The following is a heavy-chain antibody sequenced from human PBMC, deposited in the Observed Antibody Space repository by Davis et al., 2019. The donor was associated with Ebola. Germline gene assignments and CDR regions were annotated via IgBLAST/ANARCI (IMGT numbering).Heavy chain of an antibody. CDR2: FDREDGGI. Sequence: ASVKVSRMVSRYSVSELSMHWVRQAPGKGLEWMGGFDREDGGIIYSQKFQGRVTVTEDTSTDTAYMELRSLTSEDTAVYYCATGFDSWSGYWSSFDYWGQGTLVSISS. CDR3: ATGFDSWSGYWSSFDY. D-gene: IGHD3-3*01. CDR1: RYSVSELS. V-gene: IGHV1-24*01. J-gene: IGHJ4*02.